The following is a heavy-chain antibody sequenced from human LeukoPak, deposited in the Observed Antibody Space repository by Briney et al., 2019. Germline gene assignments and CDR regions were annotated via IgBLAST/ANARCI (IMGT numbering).Heavy chain of an antibody. CDR2: IHTSGST. V-gene: IGHV4-61*02. CDR3: ASSSSQFDY. Sequence: PSQTLSLTCTVSGGSISSGNYFWSWIRQPAGKGLEWIGRIHTSGSTNYNSSLKSRVTISIDTPKNQFSLKLSSVTAADTAVYYCASSSSQFDYWGQGTLVTVSS. D-gene: IGHD6-13*01. CDR1: GGSISSGNYF. J-gene: IGHJ4*02.